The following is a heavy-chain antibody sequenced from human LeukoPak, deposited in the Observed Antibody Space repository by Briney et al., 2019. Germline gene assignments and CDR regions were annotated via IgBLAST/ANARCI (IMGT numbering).Heavy chain of an antibody. CDR1: GGSFSGYY. CDR3: ARATYSSGWYYFDY. Sequence: SSETLSLTCAVYGGSFSGYYWSWIRQPPGKGLEWIGEINHSGSTNYNPSLKSRVTISVDTSKNQFSLKLSSVTAADTAVYYCARATYSSGWYYFDYWGQGTLVTVSS. V-gene: IGHV4-34*01. J-gene: IGHJ4*02. CDR2: INHSGST. D-gene: IGHD6-13*01.